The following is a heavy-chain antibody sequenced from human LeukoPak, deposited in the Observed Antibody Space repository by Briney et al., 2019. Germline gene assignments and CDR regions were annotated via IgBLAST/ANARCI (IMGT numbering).Heavy chain of an antibody. Sequence: SETLSLTCTVSGVSINSYYWNWIRQPPGRGLEWIGHISYSGSTNYNPSLKSRVTISVDTSKGQFSLRLTSVSAADTAVYYCARAEIVGATIFDYWGQGTLVTVSS. J-gene: IGHJ4*02. CDR1: GVSINSYY. CDR2: ISYSGST. CDR3: ARAEIVGATIFDY. V-gene: IGHV4-59*01. D-gene: IGHD1-26*01.